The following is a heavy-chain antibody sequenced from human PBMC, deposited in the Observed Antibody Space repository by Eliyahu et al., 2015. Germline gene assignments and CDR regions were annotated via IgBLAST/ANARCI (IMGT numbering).Heavy chain of an antibody. CDR2: IYSGGST. D-gene: IGHD3-16*01. J-gene: IGHJ5*02. Sequence: QAPGKGLEWVSVIYSGGSTYYADSVKGRFTISRDNSKNTLYLQMNSLRAEDTAVYYCARAFSRGGEFDPWGQGTLVTVSS. V-gene: IGHV3-66*01. CDR3: ARAFSRGGEFDP.